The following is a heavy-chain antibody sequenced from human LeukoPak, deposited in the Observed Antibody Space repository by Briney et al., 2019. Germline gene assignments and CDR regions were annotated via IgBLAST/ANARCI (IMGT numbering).Heavy chain of an antibody. J-gene: IGHJ3*02. CDR2: ISYDGSNK. V-gene: IGHV3-30*03. CDR3: ARGDPTVTTTGSGGLDI. Sequence: TGGSLRLSCAASGFTFSSYGMHWVRQAPGKGLEWVAVISYDGSNKYYADSVKGRFTISRDNAKNTLYLQMNSLRAEDTAVYYCARGDPTVTTTGSGGLDIWGQGTMVTVSS. D-gene: IGHD4-17*01. CDR1: GFTFSSYG.